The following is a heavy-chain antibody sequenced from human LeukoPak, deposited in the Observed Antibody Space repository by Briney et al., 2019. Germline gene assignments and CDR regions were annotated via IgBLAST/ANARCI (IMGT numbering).Heavy chain of an antibody. CDR2: ISSDGNYE. CDR3: ARGTLSSGYYSVDY. V-gene: IGHV3-30*01. Sequence: GRSLRLSCTASGFTFSNSPIHWVRQAPGKGLEWVALISSDGNYENYADSVKGRFTISRDNSKSTLYLQMNSLKAEDTAVYYCARGTLSSGYYSVDYWGRGTLVTVSS. J-gene: IGHJ4*02. CDR1: GFTFSNSP. D-gene: IGHD3-22*01.